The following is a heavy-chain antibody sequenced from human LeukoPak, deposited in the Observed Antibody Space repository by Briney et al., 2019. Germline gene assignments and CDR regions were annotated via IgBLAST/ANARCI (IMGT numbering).Heavy chain of an antibody. D-gene: IGHD3-22*01. CDR1: GGSFSGYY. CDR3: ARRKKGVTVIVVASSYYFDY. CDR2: INHSGST. Sequence: SETLSLTCAVYGGSFSGYYWSWIRQPPGKGLEWIGEINHSGSTNYNPSLKSRVTISVDTSKNQFSLKLSSVTAADTAVYYCARRKKGVTVIVVASSYYFDYWGQGILVTVSS. V-gene: IGHV4-34*01. J-gene: IGHJ4*02.